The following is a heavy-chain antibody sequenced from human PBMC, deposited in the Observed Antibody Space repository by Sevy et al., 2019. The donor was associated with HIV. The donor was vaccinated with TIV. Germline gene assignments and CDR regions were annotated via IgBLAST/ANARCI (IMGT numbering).Heavy chain of an antibody. CDR3: ARLSGGDCYSDVGDY. Sequence: GGSLRLSCAASGFTFSSYAMSGVRQPPGKGLEWVSGISDSGAGTYYADSVKGRFTISIDKSKNKLHLQMHSQRVEDMAIYYCARLSGGDCYSDVGDYWGQGTLVTVSS. J-gene: IGHJ4*02. CDR1: GFTFSSYA. V-gene: IGHV3-23*01. CDR2: ISDSGAGT. D-gene: IGHD2-21*02.